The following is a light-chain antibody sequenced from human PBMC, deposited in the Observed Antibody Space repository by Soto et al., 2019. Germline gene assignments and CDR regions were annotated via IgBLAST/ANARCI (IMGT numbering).Light chain of an antibody. CDR2: VAF. Sequence: EILMTQSPVTLSVSPGDRATLSCRASQSVSNNLAWYQQKPGQAPSLIIYVAFTRATGIPARFSGTGSGTEFTLTISSLQSEDFAIYYCQPYNDWPLTFGQGTKV. J-gene: IGKJ1*01. CDR1: QSVSNN. V-gene: IGKV3-15*01. CDR3: QPYNDWPLT.